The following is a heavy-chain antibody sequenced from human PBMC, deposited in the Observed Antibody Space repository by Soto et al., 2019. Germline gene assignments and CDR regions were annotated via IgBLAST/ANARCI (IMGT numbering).Heavy chain of an antibody. J-gene: IGHJ5*02. Sequence: SVKVSCKASGGIFSSFAVSWVRQAPGQGLEWMGGIIPMTGTPNYAQEFQGRVTMTADGSTSTAYLVLSSLRSEDTAVYYCARGPILPGATSWLVPWGQGTVVTVSS. CDR3: ARGPILPGATSWLVP. CDR2: IIPMTGTP. V-gene: IGHV1-69*13. CDR1: GGIFSSFA. D-gene: IGHD2-2*01.